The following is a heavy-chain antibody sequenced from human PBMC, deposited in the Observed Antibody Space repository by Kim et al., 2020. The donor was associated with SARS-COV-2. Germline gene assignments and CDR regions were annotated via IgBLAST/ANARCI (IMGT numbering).Heavy chain of an antibody. CDR1: GFTFSNYA. D-gene: IGHD3-10*01. J-gene: IGHJ4*02. Sequence: GGSLRLSCAASGFTFSNYAMTWVRQAPGKGPEWVSAISPSGNSIYYTDSVKGRFSISRDNSKNTLCLQMNSLRAEDTAVYYCAKNYASGIPAYDYWGQGT. CDR3: AKNYASGIPAYDY. V-gene: IGHV3-23*01. CDR2: ISPSGNSI.